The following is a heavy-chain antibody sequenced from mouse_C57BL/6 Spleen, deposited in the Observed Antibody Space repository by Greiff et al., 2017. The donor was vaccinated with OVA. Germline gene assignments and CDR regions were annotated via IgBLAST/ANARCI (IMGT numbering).Heavy chain of an antibody. CDR1: GFTFSSYA. Sequence: DVHLVESGGGLVKPGGSLKLSCAASGFTFSSYAMSWVRQTPEKRLEWVATISDGGSYTYYPDNVKGRFTIARDKAKNNLFLQMSHLKSEDTAMYYCARGGIYYAMDYWGQGTSVTVSS. J-gene: IGHJ4*01. CDR2: ISDGGSYT. V-gene: IGHV5-4*01. CDR3: ARGGIYYAMDY.